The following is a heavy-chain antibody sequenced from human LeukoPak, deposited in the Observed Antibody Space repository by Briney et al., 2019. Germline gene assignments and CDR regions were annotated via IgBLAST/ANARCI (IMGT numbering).Heavy chain of an antibody. V-gene: IGHV1-69*06. CDR3: ARDRIDDAFDI. CDR2: IIPIFGTA. J-gene: IGHJ3*02. Sequence: SVKLSYKASGGTFSSYAISWVRQAPGPGLEWMGGIIPIFGTANYAQKFQGRVTITADKSTSTAYMELSSLRSEDTAVYYCARDRIDDAFDIWGQGTMVTVSS. CDR1: GGTFSSYA. D-gene: IGHD2/OR15-2a*01.